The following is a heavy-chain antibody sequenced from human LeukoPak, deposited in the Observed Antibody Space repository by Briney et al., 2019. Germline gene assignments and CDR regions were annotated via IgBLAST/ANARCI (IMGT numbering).Heavy chain of an antibody. CDR2: IIPIFGTA. D-gene: IGHD2-2*01. J-gene: IGHJ6*02. V-gene: IGHV1-69*13. CDR1: GGTFSSYA. Sequence: SVKVSCKASGGTFSSYAISWVRQAPGQGLEWMGGIIPIFGTANYARKFQGRVMITADESTSTAYMELSSLRSEDTAVYYCARGWDVVVPAAIGGYYYYGMDVWGQGTTVTVSS. CDR3: ARGWDVVVPAAIGGYYYYGMDV.